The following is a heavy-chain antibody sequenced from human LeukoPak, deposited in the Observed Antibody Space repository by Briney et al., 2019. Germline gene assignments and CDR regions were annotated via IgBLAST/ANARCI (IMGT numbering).Heavy chain of an antibody. V-gene: IGHV3-23*01. J-gene: IGHJ6*02. Sequence: PGGSLRLSCAASGFTFSSYAMSWVRQAPGKGLECVSAISGSGGSTYYADSVKCRFTISRDNSKKKLDLQMNSLRAEYTAVYYCAKDLGPYYYYGMDVWGQGTTVTVSS. CDR3: AKDLGPYYYYGMDV. CDR1: GFTFSSYA. CDR2: ISGSGGST.